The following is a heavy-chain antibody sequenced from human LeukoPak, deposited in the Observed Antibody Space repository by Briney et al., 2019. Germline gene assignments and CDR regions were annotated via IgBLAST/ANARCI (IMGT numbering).Heavy chain of an antibody. Sequence: SETLSLTCAVYGGSFSGYYWSWIRQPPGKGLEWIGEINHSGSTNYNPSLKSRVTISVDTSKNQFSLKLSSVTAADTAVYYCVRVRGAARLFGDYWGQGTLVTVSS. CDR2: INHSGST. CDR1: GGSFSGYY. CDR3: VRVRGAARLFGDY. D-gene: IGHD6-6*01. J-gene: IGHJ4*02. V-gene: IGHV4-34*01.